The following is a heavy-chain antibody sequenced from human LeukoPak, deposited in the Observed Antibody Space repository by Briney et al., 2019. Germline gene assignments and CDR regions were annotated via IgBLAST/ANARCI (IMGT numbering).Heavy chain of an antibody. CDR1: GYTFTSYG. J-gene: IGHJ4*02. Sequence: ASVKVSCKASGYTFTSYGISWVRQAPGQGLEWMGWISAYNGNTNYAQKPQGRVTMTTDTSTSTAYMELRSLRPDDTAVYYCATSKEVVVMNYWGQGTLVTVSS. V-gene: IGHV1-18*01. CDR3: ATSKEVVVMNY. CDR2: ISAYNGNT. D-gene: IGHD3-22*01.